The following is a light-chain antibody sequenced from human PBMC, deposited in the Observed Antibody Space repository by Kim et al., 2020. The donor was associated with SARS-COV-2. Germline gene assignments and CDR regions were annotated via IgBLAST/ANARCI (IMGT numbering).Light chain of an antibody. CDR1: SSNIGSNT. CDR2: TNN. CDR3: ASWDVSLNGWV. V-gene: IGLV1-44*01. Sequence: QSVLTQPPSASETPGQRVTISCSGSSSNIGSNTVNWYQQLPGRAPKLLINTNNQGPSGVPDRFSGSKSGTSASLAISWLQSEDEADYYCASWDVSLNGWVFGGGTKLTVL. J-gene: IGLJ3*02.